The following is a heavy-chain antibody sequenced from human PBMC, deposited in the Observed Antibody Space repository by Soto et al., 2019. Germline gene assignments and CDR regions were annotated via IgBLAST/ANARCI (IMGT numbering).Heavy chain of an antibody. J-gene: IGHJ6*03. D-gene: IGHD2-15*01. CDR1: GGSISSYY. CDR3: AKVAATGYYYMDV. Sequence: PSETLSLTCTVSGGSISSYYWSWIRQPPGKGLEWIGYIYYSGSTNYNPSLKSRVTISVDTSKNQFSLKLSSVTAADTAVYYCAKVAATGYYYMDVWGKGTTVTVSS. V-gene: IGHV4-59*01. CDR2: IYYSGST.